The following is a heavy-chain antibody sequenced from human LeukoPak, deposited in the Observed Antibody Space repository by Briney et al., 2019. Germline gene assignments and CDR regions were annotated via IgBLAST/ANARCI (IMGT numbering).Heavy chain of an antibody. V-gene: IGHV5-51*01. J-gene: IGHJ3*02. CDR1: GYSFTNYW. Sequence: GESLKISCKGSGYSFTNYWIGWVRQVPGKGLDWMGISYPGDSDTRYSPSFQGQVTISADKSINTAYLQWSSLKAPDTAMYYCARPYSSGWYAGFGFDIWGQGTMVTVSS. CDR3: ARPYSSGWYAGFGFDI. CDR2: SYPGDSDT. D-gene: IGHD6-19*01.